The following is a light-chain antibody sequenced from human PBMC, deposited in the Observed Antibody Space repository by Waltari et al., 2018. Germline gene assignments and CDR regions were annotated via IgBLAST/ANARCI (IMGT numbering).Light chain of an antibody. CDR1: QSVGSN. J-gene: IGKJ5*01. CDR2: DVS. Sequence: EIVLTQSPATLSLSPGERATLSCRASQSVGSNLAWYQQNSGQAPGLLIYDVSRRATGTPARFSGSGSGTAFTLTISSLEPEDFAVYYCQHRSNLITFGQGTRLEIK. V-gene: IGKV3-11*01. CDR3: QHRSNLIT.